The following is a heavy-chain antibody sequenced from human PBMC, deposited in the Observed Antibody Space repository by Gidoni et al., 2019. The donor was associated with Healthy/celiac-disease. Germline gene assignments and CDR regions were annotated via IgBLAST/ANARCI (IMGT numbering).Heavy chain of an antibody. CDR3: AKDMGGATTYYFDY. CDR1: GFTLDDYT. Sequence: EVQLVESGGVVVQPGGSLRLSCAASGFTLDDYTMHWVRQAPGKGLEWVSLISWDGGSTYYADSVKGRFTISRDNSKNSLYLQMNSLRTEDTALYYCAKDMGGATTYYFDYWGQGTLVTVSS. D-gene: IGHD1-26*01. J-gene: IGHJ4*02. CDR2: ISWDGGST. V-gene: IGHV3-43*01.